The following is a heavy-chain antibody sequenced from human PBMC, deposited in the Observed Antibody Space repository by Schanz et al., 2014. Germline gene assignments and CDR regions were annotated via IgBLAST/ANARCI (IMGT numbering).Heavy chain of an antibody. Sequence: CKASGGTFSSYGISWVRQAPGQGLEWMGGIIPIFGTVKYAQKFQGRVTISEDESTSTAYFEVSRLRSEVTDVYYCATIHYVWGSYQDYWPEGYLVDVSS. CDR1: GGTFSSYG. D-gene: IGHD3-16*02. CDR3: ATIHYVWGSYQDY. V-gene: IGHV1-69*01. J-gene: IGHJ4*02. CDR2: IIPIFGTV.